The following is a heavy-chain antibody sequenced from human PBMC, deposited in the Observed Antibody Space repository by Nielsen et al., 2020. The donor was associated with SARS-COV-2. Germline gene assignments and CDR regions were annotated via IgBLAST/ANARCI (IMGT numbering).Heavy chain of an antibody. J-gene: IGHJ6*02. Sequence: SETLSLTCTVSGDSLTNSIYYWGWIRQPPGKGLEWIGEISDGGSTNYNPSLKSRLTISVDTSKSHFSLNLSSVTAADTAIYYCARGGFWGSRSRAMDVWGQGTTVTVPS. D-gene: IGHD3-16*01. CDR3: ARGGFWGSRSRAMDV. V-gene: IGHV4-39*07. CDR2: ISDGGST. CDR1: GDSLTNSIYY.